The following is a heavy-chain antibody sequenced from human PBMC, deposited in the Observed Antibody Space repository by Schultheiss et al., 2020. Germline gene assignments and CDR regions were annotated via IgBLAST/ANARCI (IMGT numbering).Heavy chain of an antibody. D-gene: IGHD6-19*01. J-gene: IGHJ5*02. CDR3: AREQSLAVAGIGRIGWFDP. CDR2: INPNSGGT. CDR1: GYTFTGYY. Sequence: ASVKVSCKASGYTFTGYYMHWVRQAPGQGLEWMGWINPNSGGTNYAQKFQGRVTMTRDTSISTAYMELSRLRSDDTAVYYCAREQSLAVAGIGRIGWFDPWGQGTLVTVSS. V-gene: IGHV1-2*02.